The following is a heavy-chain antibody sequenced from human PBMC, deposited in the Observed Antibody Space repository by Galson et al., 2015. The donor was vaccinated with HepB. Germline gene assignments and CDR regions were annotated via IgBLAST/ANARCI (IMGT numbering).Heavy chain of an antibody. Sequence: SVKVSCKASGYTFATYSITWVRQAPGQGLEWMGWISPYNGDRNYARKLQGRVTMTTDTFTSTAYMELRSLRFDDTAVYYCARAAQFLGNYDYWGQGTLVTVSS. D-gene: IGHD1-7*01. CDR1: GYTFATYS. V-gene: IGHV1-18*01. CDR2: ISPYNGDR. J-gene: IGHJ4*02. CDR3: ARAAQFLGNYDY.